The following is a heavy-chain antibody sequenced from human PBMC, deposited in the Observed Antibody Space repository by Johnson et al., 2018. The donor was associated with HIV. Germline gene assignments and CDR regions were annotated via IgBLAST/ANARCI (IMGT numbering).Heavy chain of an antibody. V-gene: IGHV3-30*02. Sequence: QVQLVESVGGVVQPGGSLRLSCAASGFTFSNYGMHWVRQAPGKGLEWVAFIRYDGSNKYYADSVKGRFTISRDNSKNTMYLQVNSLRADDTAVYYCAKDQGQWLVDAFDIWGQGTMVTVSS. CDR3: AKDQGQWLVDAFDI. J-gene: IGHJ3*02. D-gene: IGHD6-19*01. CDR1: GFTFSNYG. CDR2: IRYDGSNK.